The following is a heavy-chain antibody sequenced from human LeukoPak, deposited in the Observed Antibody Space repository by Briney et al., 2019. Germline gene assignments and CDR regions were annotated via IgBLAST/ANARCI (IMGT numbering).Heavy chain of an antibody. J-gene: IGHJ4*02. D-gene: IGHD6-19*01. CDR1: GYTFTSYA. V-gene: IGHV1-3*01. CDR3: AREKAVAGTDRYLDY. Sequence: VASVKVSCKASGYTFTSYAMHWVRQAPGQGLEWMGWINAGNGNTKYPQKFQGRVTITRDTSASTAYMELSSLRSEDTAVYYCAREKAVAGTDRYLDYWGQGTLVTVSS. CDR2: INAGNGNT.